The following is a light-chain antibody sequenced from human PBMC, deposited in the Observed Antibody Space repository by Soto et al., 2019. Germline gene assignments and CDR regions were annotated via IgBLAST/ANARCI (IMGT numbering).Light chain of an antibody. J-gene: IGLJ1*01. CDR3: SSSKSRRYV. CDR1: SSDVGGYNY. V-gene: IGLV2-14*01. CDR2: DVS. Sequence: QSVLTQPASVSGSPGQSITISCTGTSSDVGGYNYVSWYQQHPGKAPKLMIYDVSNRPSGVSNRFSGSKSGNTASLTISGLQAEDEADYYCSSSKSRRYVFGTGTKVTVL.